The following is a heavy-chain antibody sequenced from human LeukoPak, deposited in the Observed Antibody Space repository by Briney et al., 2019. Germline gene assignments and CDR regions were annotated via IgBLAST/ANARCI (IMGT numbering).Heavy chain of an antibody. CDR1: GFTFSSYA. Sequence: QPGGSLRLSCAASGFTFSSYAMHWVRQAPGKGLEWVAVISYDGSNKYYADSVKGRFTISRDNSKNTLYLQMNSLRAEDTAVYYCARDEGIFDYWGQGTLVTVSS. V-gene: IGHV3-30-3*01. CDR2: ISYDGSNK. J-gene: IGHJ4*02. CDR3: ARDEGIFDY.